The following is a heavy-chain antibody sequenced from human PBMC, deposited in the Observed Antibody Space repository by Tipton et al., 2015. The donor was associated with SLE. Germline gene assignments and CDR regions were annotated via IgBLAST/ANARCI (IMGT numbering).Heavy chain of an antibody. V-gene: IGHV4-38-2*02. CDR3: ARAGEGVFDY. CDR2: IYHSGST. D-gene: IGHD3-10*01. Sequence: TLSLTCTVSGYSISSDYYWGWIRQPPGKGLEWIGSIYHSGSTYYNPSLKSRVTISVDRSKNQFSLKLSSVTAADTAVYYCARAGEGVFDYWGQGTLVTVSS. J-gene: IGHJ4*02. CDR1: GYSISSDYY.